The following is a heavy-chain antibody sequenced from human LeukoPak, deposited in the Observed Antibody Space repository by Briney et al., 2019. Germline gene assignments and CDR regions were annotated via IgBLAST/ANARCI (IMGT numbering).Heavy chain of an antibody. CDR1: GYTFTGYY. D-gene: IGHD6-13*01. Sequence: ASVKVSCKASGYTFTGYYMHWVRQAPGQGLEWMGRINPNSGGTNYAQKFQGRVTMTRDTSISTAYMELSRLRSDDTAVYYCAKDRSSSWYLDYWGQGTLVTVSS. CDR3: AKDRSSSWYLDY. CDR2: INPNSGGT. J-gene: IGHJ4*02. V-gene: IGHV1-2*06.